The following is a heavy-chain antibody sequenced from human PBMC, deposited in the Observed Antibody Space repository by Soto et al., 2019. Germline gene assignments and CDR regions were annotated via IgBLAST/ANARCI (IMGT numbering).Heavy chain of an antibody. Sequence: EVQLVESGGGLVQPGGSLRLSCAASGFTFSSYSMNWVRQAPGKGLEWVSYISSSSSTIYYADSVKGRFTISRDNAKNSLYLEMNRLCAEYTAVYYGARDPGGVPAAEVLPRDHHYYYYMDVWGKGTTVTVSS. CDR3: ARDPGGVPAAEVLPRDHHYYYYMDV. V-gene: IGHV3-48*01. CDR2: ISSSSSTI. CDR1: GFTFSSYS. J-gene: IGHJ6*03. D-gene: IGHD2-2*01.